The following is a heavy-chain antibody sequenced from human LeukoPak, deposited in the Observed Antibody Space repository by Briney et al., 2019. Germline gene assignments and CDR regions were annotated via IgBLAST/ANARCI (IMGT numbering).Heavy chain of an antibody. CDR1: GGTFISYA. D-gene: IGHD3-10*01. Sequence: SVKVSCKASGGTFISYAISWVRQAPGRGLEWMGGIIPIFGTANYAQKFQGRVTITADESTSTVYMELSSLRSEDTAVYYCARDLAGNYFDYWGQGTLVTVSS. CDR2: IIPIFGTA. CDR3: ARDLAGNYFDY. V-gene: IGHV1-69*13. J-gene: IGHJ4*02.